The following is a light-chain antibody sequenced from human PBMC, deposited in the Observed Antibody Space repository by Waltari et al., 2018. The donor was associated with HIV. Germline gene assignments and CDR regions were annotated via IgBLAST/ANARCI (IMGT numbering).Light chain of an antibody. CDR1: VLARKY. Sequence: SFELTQPSSVSVSPGQTARITCSGDVLARKYARWFQKKPGQAPRLLIYKDNERPSGIPERFSGSSSGTTVTLTISGAQVEDEADYYCYSAADSDEGFGGGTKLTVL. J-gene: IGLJ3*02. V-gene: IGLV3-27*01. CDR3: YSAADSDEG. CDR2: KDN.